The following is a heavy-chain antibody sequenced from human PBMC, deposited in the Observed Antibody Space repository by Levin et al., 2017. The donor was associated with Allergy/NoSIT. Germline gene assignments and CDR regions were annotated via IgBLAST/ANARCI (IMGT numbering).Heavy chain of an antibody. Sequence: GESLKISCAASGFTFSSYGMHWVRQAPGKGLEWVAVISYDGSNKYYADSVKGRFTISRDNSKNTLYLQMNSLRAEDTAVYYCAKDGLDSSGWRAFDIWGQGTMVTVSS. D-gene: IGHD6-19*01. CDR1: GFTFSSYG. CDR2: ISYDGSNK. V-gene: IGHV3-30*18. J-gene: IGHJ3*02. CDR3: AKDGLDSSGWRAFDI.